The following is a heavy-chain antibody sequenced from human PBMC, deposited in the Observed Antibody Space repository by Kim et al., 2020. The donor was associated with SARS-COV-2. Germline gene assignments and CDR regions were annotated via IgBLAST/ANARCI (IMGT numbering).Heavy chain of an antibody. J-gene: IGHJ6*02. Sequence: SETLSLTCTVSGGSISSYYWSWIRQPPGKGLEWIGYIYYSGSTNYNPSLKSRVTISVDTSKNQFSLKLSSVTAADTAVYYCARDGYKAHHYGMDVWGQGTTVTVSS. V-gene: IGHV4-59*13. D-gene: IGHD5-12*01. CDR3: ARDGYKAHHYGMDV. CDR2: IYYSGST. CDR1: GGSISSYY.